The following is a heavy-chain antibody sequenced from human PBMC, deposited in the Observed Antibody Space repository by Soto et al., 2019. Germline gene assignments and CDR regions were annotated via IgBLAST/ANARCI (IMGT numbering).Heavy chain of an antibody. J-gene: IGHJ4*02. Sequence: PGGSLRLSCAASGLPFSDNWMHWVRQAPGKGLVWVSRISSDGSSTTYADSVKGRFTVSRDNAQNTLYLQMSGLRAEDTAMCYCARDSYSSATHWGQGTLVTAPQ. CDR3: ARDSYSSATH. D-gene: IGHD6-19*01. CDR1: GLPFSDNW. CDR2: ISSDGSST. V-gene: IGHV3-74*01.